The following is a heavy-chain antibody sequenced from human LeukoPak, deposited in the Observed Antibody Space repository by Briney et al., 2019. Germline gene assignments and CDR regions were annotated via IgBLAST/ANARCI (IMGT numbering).Heavy chain of an antibody. V-gene: IGHV3-48*02. CDR2: ISSSSSTI. Sequence: GGSLRLSCAASGFTFSSYSMKWVRQAPGKGLEWVSYISSSSSTIYYADSVKGRFTISRDNAKNSLYLQMNSLRDEDTAVYYCARDGYSSSWFSGIDYWGQGTLVTVSS. CDR1: GFTFSSYS. J-gene: IGHJ4*02. CDR3: ARDGYSSSWFSGIDY. D-gene: IGHD6-13*01.